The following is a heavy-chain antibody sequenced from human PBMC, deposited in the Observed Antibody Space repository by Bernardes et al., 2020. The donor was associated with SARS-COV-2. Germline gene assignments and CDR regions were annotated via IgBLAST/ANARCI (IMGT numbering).Heavy chain of an antibody. V-gene: IGHV3-21*01. D-gene: IGHD1-1*01. CDR3: ARDLRAYNFLLGGNFDL. Sequence: GWSLRLSCAASGFTFSTYSMNWVRQAPGKGLEWVSSISGSSSDTYYADSVKGRFAISRDNAKNSLYLQMNSLRVEDTAVYYCARDLRAYNFLLGGNFDLWGRGTLVTVSS. CDR2: ISGSSSDT. J-gene: IGHJ2*01. CDR1: GFTFSTYS.